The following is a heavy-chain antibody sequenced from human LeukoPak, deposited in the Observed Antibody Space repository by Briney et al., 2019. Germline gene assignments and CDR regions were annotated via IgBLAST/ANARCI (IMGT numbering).Heavy chain of an antibody. J-gene: IGHJ4*02. V-gene: IGHV4-59*08. CDR3: ARHSDFWSGYYMDY. Sequence: SSETLSLTCTVSGGSISSYYWSWIRQPPGKGLEWIGYIYYSGSTNYNPSLKSRVTISVDTSKNQFSLKLSSVTAADTAVYYCARHSDFWSGYYMDYWGQGTLVTVSS. D-gene: IGHD3-3*01. CDR2: IYYSGST. CDR1: GGSISSYY.